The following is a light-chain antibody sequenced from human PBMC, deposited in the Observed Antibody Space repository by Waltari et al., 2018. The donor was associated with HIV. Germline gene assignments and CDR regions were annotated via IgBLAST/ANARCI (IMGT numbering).Light chain of an antibody. CDR1: SLDVGRYDL. CDR2: VSV. V-gene: IGLV2-14*02. Sequence: QTARTQPASGSGSPGQSITISCTGTSLDVGRYDLISWCQQHPGTPAQAPLSVSVRPHSGSSRVSAGSSASIPATLAVLGLQAEEAADYSGYSCTVCSTRRPYVFGTGTKVTVL. CDR3: YSCTVCSTRRPYV. J-gene: IGLJ1*01.